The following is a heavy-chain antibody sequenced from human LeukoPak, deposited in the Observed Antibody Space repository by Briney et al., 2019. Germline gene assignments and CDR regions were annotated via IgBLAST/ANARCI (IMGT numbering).Heavy chain of an antibody. V-gene: IGHV1-24*01. J-gene: IGHJ3*02. CDR3: ARVRDGYNDAYDI. CDR2: FDPEDGET. Sequence: ASVKVSCKVSGYTLTELSMHWVRQAPGKGLEWMGGFDPEDGETIYAQKFQARVTMTRDTSTSTVYMELSSLRSEDTAVYYCARVRDGYNDAYDIWGQGTMVTVPS. CDR1: GYTLTELS. D-gene: IGHD5-24*01.